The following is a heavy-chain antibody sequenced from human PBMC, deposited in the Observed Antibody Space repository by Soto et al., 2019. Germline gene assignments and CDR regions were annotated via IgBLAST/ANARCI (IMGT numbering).Heavy chain of an antibody. J-gene: IGHJ4*02. Sequence: HPGGSLRLSCATSGFTFSSYWMGWVRQTPGKGLEWVANIKQDGSEKYYVDSVKGRFTTSRDNAKNSLYLQMNSLRAEDTAVYYCARENYFDYWGQGTLVTVSS. CDR2: IKQDGSEK. CDR1: GFTFSSYW. V-gene: IGHV3-7*04. CDR3: ARENYFDY.